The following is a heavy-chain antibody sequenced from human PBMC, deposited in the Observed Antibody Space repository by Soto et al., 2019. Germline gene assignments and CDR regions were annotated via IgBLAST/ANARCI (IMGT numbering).Heavy chain of an antibody. Sequence: QITLKESGPTLVRPAQTLTLTCDFSGFSLSTYHMGVAWIRQPPGKALEWLALIYWDDDKRYSPSLNDRLAISKDTSSNQVVLTITNMDPGDTATYFCAHAGDYDLLTFDHWGPGTLVTVSS. D-gene: IGHD4-17*01. CDR3: AHAGDYDLLTFDH. CDR1: GFSLSTYHMG. V-gene: IGHV2-5*02. J-gene: IGHJ4*02. CDR2: IYWDDDK.